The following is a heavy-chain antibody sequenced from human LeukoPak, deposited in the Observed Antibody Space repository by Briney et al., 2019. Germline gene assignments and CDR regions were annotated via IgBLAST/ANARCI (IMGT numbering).Heavy chain of an antibody. V-gene: IGHV3-7*01. J-gene: IGHJ5*02. D-gene: IGHD5-24*01. CDR1: GFTFSNYC. CDR3: ARDTPEMTTNRLGYFDP. CDR2: IKQDGSEK. Sequence: GASLRLSCAATGFTFSNYCMSWVRQAPGKGLEWVANIKQDGSEKYYVDSVKGRFTISRDNAKNSLYLQMNSLRVEDTAVYYCARDTPEMTTNRLGYFDPWRQGTLVTVSS.